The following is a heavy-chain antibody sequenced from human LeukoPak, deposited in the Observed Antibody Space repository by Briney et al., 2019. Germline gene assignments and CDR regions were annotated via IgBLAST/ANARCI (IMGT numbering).Heavy chain of an antibody. Sequence: SQTLSLTCTVSGGSISSGGYYWSWIRQPPGKGLEWIGYIYYSGSTYYNPSLKSRVTISVDTSKNQFSLKLSSVTAADTAVYYCAGGYSYGYSLPRWGQGTMVTVSS. CDR1: GGSISSGGYY. D-gene: IGHD5-18*01. V-gene: IGHV4-31*03. CDR2: IYYSGST. CDR3: AGGYSYGYSLPR. J-gene: IGHJ3*01.